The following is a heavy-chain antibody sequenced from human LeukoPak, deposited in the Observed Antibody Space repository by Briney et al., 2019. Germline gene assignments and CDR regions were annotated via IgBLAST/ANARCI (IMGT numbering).Heavy chain of an antibody. V-gene: IGHV1-2*02. D-gene: IGHD6-13*01. CDR3: ARARFGKRQSSSSCNY. J-gene: IGHJ4*02. Sequence: ASVKVSCKASGYTFTGYYMHWVRQAPGQGLEWMGWINPNSGGTNYAQKFQGRVTMTRDTSISTAYMELSRLRSDDTAVYYCARARFGKRQSSSSCNYWGQGTLVTVSS. CDR2: INPNSGGT. CDR1: GYTFTGYY.